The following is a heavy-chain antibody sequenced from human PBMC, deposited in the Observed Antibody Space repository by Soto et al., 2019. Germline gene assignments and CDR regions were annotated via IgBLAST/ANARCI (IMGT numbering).Heavy chain of an antibody. V-gene: IGHV1-58*02. J-gene: IGHJ3*02. D-gene: IGHD2-15*01. CDR1: GFTFTSSA. CDR3: AADPVVVAEPRDHAFDI. CDR2: IVVGSGNT. Sequence: GASVKVSCKASGFTFTSSAMQWVRQARGQRLEWIGWIVVGSGNTNYAQKFQERVTITRDMSTSTAYMELSSLRSEDTAVYYCAADPVVVAEPRDHAFDIWGQGTMVTVSS.